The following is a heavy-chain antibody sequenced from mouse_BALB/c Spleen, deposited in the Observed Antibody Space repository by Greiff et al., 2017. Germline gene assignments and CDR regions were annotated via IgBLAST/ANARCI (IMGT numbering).Heavy chain of an antibody. CDR3: ARRDYGYDGDYYAMDY. CDR1: GYTFTSYW. J-gene: IGHJ4*01. Sequence: VQLQQSGAELAKPGASVKMSCKASGYTFTSYWIQWVKQRPGQGLGWIGEIFPGTGTTYYNEKFKGKATLTIDTSSSTAYMQLSSLTSEDSAVYFCARRDYGYDGDYYAMDYWGQGTSVTVSS. D-gene: IGHD2-2*01. V-gene: IGHV1S132*01. CDR2: IFPGTGTT.